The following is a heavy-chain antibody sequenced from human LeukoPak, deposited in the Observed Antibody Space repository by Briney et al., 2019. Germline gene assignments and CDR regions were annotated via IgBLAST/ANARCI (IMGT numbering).Heavy chain of an antibody. CDR2: ISPNNGGT. Sequence: ASVKVSCKASGYTFTCYFIHWGRQAPGQGLEWMGRISPNNGGTNYAQKFQGRVTITSDTSISTAYVELSSLRSDDTALYYCAIQGIAAAVDYWGQGTLVTVSS. J-gene: IGHJ4*02. CDR1: GYTFTCYF. D-gene: IGHD6-13*01. V-gene: IGHV1-2*06. CDR3: AIQGIAAAVDY.